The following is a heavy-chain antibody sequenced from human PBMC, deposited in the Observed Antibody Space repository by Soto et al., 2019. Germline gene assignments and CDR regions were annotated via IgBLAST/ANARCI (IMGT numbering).Heavy chain of an antibody. D-gene: IGHD3-22*01. CDR2: ISAYNGNT. J-gene: IGHJ4*02. V-gene: IGHV1-18*01. CDR1: GYTFPSYC. Sequence: AARMISCKASGYTFPSYCISWVQQAPGQGLEWMGWISAYNGNTTYAQKLQGGVTMTTDTSTSTAYMELRSLRSDDTAVYYCAKLYDSSGYYGEVMYYFDYWGEGTLVTVSS. CDR3: AKLYDSSGYYGEVMYYFDY.